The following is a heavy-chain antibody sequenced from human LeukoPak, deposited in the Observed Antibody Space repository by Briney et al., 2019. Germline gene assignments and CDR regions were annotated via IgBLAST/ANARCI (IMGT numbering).Heavy chain of an antibody. J-gene: IGHJ4*02. D-gene: IGHD3-22*01. CDR1: GGSITGYY. V-gene: IGHV4-59*01. CDR2: IYDGGST. Sequence: SETLSLTCTVSGGSITGYYWSWIRQPPGKGLEWIGYIYDGGSTDYKPSLESRVTISVDTSKNQFSLKLTSVTAADTAVYYCARGRGQPDYDSSGYFDYWGQGSLVTVSS. CDR3: ARGRGQPDYDSSGYFDY.